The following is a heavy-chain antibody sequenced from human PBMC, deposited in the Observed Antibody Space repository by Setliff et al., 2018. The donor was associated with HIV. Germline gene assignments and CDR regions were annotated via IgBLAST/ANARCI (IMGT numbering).Heavy chain of an antibody. CDR3: AKAPGDYYYYYMDV. CDR2: LVGSGVNT. Sequence: PGESLKISCAASGFTFSSHAMSWVRQAPGKGLEWVSSLVGSGVNTYYADSVKGRFTISRDNSKNTLYLYMNSLRAEDTALYYCAKAPGDYYYYYMDVWGKGTTVTVSS. CDR1: GFTFSSHA. J-gene: IGHJ6*03. V-gene: IGHV3-23*01. D-gene: IGHD3-10*01.